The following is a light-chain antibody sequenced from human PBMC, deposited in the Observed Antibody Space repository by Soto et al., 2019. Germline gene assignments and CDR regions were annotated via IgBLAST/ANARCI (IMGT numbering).Light chain of an antibody. Sequence: QSALTQPASVSGSPGQSITIFCTGTSSDVGGYNYVSWYQQRPGKPPKLMIYDVTNRPSGVSNRFSGFKSGSTADLTISGLQGADERDYCCSSYTNGNPVVFGGGTKLTVL. CDR2: DVT. V-gene: IGLV2-14*03. CDR3: SSYTNGNPVV. CDR1: SSDVGGYNY. J-gene: IGLJ3*02.